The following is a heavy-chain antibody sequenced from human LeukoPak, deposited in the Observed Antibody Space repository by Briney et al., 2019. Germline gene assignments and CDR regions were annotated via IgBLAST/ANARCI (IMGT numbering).Heavy chain of an antibody. CDR2: FDPEDGET. V-gene: IGHV1-24*01. Sequence: ASVKVSCKVSGYTLTELSMHWVRQAPGKGLEWMGGFDPEDGETIYAQKFQGRVTMTEDTSTDTAYMELSGLRSEDTAVYYCATAFRYYYGSGTSKFDPWGQGTLVTVSS. D-gene: IGHD3-10*01. CDR3: ATAFRYYYGSGTSKFDP. CDR1: GYTLTELS. J-gene: IGHJ5*02.